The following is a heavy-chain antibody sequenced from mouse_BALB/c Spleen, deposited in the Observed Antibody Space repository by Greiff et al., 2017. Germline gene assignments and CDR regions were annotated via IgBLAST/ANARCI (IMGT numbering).Heavy chain of an antibody. CDR3: AGEGWFAY. CDR1: GYSITSDYA. J-gene: IGHJ3*01. V-gene: IGHV3-2*02. Sequence: VQLKESGPGLVKPSQSLSLTCTVTGYSITSDYAWNWIRQFPGNKLEWMGYISYSGSTSYNPSLKSRISITRDTSKNQFFLQLNSVTTEDTATYYCAGEGWFAYWGQGTLVTVSA. CDR2: ISYSGST.